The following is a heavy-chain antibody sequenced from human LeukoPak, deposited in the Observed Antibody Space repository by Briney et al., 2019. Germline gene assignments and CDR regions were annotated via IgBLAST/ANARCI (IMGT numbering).Heavy chain of an antibody. CDR2: IYPGDSDT. Sequence: GGSLKISCKGSGYSFTSYWIGWVRQLPGKGLEWMGIIYPGDSDTRYSPSFQGQVTISADKSISTAYLQWSSLKASDTAMYYCARPRLGAADAFDIWGQGTMVTVSS. CDR1: GYSFTSYW. D-gene: IGHD1-26*01. V-gene: IGHV5-51*01. CDR3: ARPRLGAADAFDI. J-gene: IGHJ3*02.